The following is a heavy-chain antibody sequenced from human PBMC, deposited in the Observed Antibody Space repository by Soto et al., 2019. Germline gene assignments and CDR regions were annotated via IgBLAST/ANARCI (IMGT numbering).Heavy chain of an antibody. CDR2: ISGYNGDT. CDR3: AKNGQPPYYYYGMDV. V-gene: IGHV1-18*01. CDR1: GYTFSRYG. D-gene: IGHD2-8*01. J-gene: IGHJ6*02. Sequence: QGQLVQSGPEVKKSGASVKVSCKASGYTFSRYGISWVRQAPGQGLEWMGWISGYNGDTKYAQTVQGRVTMTIDTSTYTAYMELRSLTSDDTAIYYCAKNGQPPYYYYGMDVWGQGTTVTVSS.